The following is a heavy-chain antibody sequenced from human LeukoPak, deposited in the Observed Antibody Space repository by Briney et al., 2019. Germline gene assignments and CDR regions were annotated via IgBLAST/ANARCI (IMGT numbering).Heavy chain of an antibody. Sequence: SETLSLTCTVSGGSISSYYWSWIRQPPGKGLEWIGYIYYSGSTNYNPSLKSRVTISVDTSKNQFSLKLSSVTAADTAVYYCASHFGGGYFQHWGQGTLVTVSS. V-gene: IGHV4-59*01. J-gene: IGHJ1*01. CDR2: IYYSGST. D-gene: IGHD3-16*01. CDR3: ASHFGGGYFQH. CDR1: GGSISSYY.